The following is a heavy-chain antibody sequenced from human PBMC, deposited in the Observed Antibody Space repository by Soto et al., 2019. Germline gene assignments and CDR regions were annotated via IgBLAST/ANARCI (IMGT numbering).Heavy chain of an antibody. J-gene: IGHJ4*02. CDR2: ISYDGSNK. Sequence: QVQLVESGGGVVQPGRSLRLSCAASGFTFSSYGMHWVRQAPGKGLEWVAVISYDGSNKYYADSVKGRFTISRDNSKNTLYLHMTRLRAEDKAVYYCAQMWVDGDYGFDFGGQGTLVIVSS. D-gene: IGHD4-17*01. V-gene: IGHV3-30*03. CDR3: AQMWVDGDYGFDF. CDR1: GFTFSSYG.